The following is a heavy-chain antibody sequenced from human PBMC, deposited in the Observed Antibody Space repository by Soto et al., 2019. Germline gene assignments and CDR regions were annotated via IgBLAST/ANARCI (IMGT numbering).Heavy chain of an antibody. D-gene: IGHD6-19*01. J-gene: IGHJ3*02. V-gene: IGHV3-74*01. CDR2: VKGDGSER. Sequence: LRLSCAASGFTFSTYWMHWVRQAPGKGLVWVSRVKGDGSERTYADSVKGRFTISRDNTKNTLDLQMNSLRPEDTAVYYCVRAQWLADDVFDIWGHGTMVTV. CDR1: GFTFSTYW. CDR3: VRAQWLADDVFDI.